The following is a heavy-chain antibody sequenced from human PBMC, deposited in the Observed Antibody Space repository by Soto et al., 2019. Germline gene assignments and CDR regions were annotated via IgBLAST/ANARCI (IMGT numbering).Heavy chain of an antibody. J-gene: IGHJ3*02. Sequence: HPGGSLRLSCAASGFTFSGYAMSWVRQSPGKGLEWVSAISGSGGSTYYADSVKGRFTISRDNSKNTLYLQMNSLRAEDTAVYYCAKDPSSGYYDSSGYSPGAFDIWGQGTMVTVSS. V-gene: IGHV3-23*01. D-gene: IGHD3-22*01. CDR3: AKDPSSGYYDSSGYSPGAFDI. CDR1: GFTFSGYA. CDR2: ISGSGGST.